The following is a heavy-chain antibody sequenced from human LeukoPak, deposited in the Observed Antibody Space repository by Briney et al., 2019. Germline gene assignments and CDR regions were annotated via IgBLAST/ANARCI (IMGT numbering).Heavy chain of an antibody. CDR2: IKHSGST. CDR1: GGSISSGGYY. D-gene: IGHD3-3*01. Sequence: PSQTLSLTCTVSGGSISSGGYYWSWIRQTPGEGLQWIGGIKHSGSTDYNPSLKSRVTMSVDTSKNQFSLKLTSVTAADTALYYCARGILGKGYFDLWGRDTLVTVSS. V-gene: IGHV4-39*07. J-gene: IGHJ2*01. CDR3: ARGILGKGYFDL.